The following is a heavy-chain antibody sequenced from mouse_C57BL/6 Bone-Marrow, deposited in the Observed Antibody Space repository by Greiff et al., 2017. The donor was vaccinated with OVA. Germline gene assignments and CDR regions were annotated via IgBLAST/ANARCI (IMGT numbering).Heavy chain of an antibody. V-gene: IGHV14-4*01. J-gene: IGHJ3*01. CDR3: TTRRYYDYPWFAY. D-gene: IGHD2-4*01. CDR2: IDPENGDT. Sequence: EVQLQQSGAELVRPGASVKLSCTASGFNIKDDYMHWVKQRPEQGLEWIGWIDPENGDTSYASKFQGKATITADTSSNTAYLQLSSLTSEDTAVYYCTTRRYYDYPWFAYWGQGTLVTVSA. CDR1: GFNIKDDY.